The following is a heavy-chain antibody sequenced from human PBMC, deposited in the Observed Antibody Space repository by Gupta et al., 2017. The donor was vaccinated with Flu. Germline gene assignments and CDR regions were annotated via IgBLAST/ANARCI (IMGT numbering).Heavy chain of an antibody. CDR3: ARGSITAWQGFDY. J-gene: IGHJ4*01. D-gene: IGHD6-6*01. V-gene: IGHV3-21*01. CDR2: MEESSKYI. Sequence: LVWGSSMEESSKYIYHTDLEMGRCTIARDNAKKSLYLQMNSLRVKDTAVYDCARGSITAWQGFDYWGQGTLVTVSS.